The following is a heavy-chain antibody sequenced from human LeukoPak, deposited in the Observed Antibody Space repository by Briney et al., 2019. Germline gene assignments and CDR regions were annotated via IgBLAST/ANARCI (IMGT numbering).Heavy chain of an antibody. Sequence: SETLSLTCAVYGGSFSGYYWSWICQPPGKGLEWIGEINHSGSTNYNPSLKSRVTISVDTSKNQFSLKLSSVTAADTAVYYCARASKVPYYYMDVWGKGTTVTVSS. V-gene: IGHV4-34*01. CDR2: INHSGST. CDR3: ARASKVPYYYMDV. J-gene: IGHJ6*03. CDR1: GGSFSGYY.